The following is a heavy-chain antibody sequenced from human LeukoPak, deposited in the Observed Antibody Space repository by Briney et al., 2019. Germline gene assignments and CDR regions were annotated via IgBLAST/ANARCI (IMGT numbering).Heavy chain of an antibody. CDR1: GGTFSSYI. V-gene: IGHV1-69*06. CDR3: ARGYSSSYLNYYYYMDV. D-gene: IGHD6-6*01. Sequence: ASVKVSCKASGGTFSSYIITWVRQAPGQGLEWMGGIIPIFGTANYAQKFQGRVTITADKSTSTAYMELSSLRSEDTAVYYCARGYSSSYLNYYYYMDVWGKGTTVTVSS. CDR2: IIPIFGTA. J-gene: IGHJ6*03.